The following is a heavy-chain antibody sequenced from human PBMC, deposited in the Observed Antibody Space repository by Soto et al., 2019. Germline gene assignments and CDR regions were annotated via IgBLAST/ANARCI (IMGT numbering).Heavy chain of an antibody. CDR3: ARGGHVGSATSCCHNF. Sequence: LSLTCTVSGDSISSGFYYWTWIRQTPGKGLEWIGYTFHSGATYFNSSLEGRVSISVDTSKNQFFLKLTSVTAADTAVYYCARGGHVGSATSCCHNFWGQGTLVTVSS. V-gene: IGHV4-30-4*01. J-gene: IGHJ4*02. CDR1: GDSISSGFYY. CDR2: TFHSGAT. D-gene: IGHD2-2*01.